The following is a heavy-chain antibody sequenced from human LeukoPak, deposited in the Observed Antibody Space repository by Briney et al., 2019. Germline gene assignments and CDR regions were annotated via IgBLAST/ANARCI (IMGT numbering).Heavy chain of an antibody. CDR3: AREVTTITHIYYYIDV. J-gene: IGHJ6*03. CDR2: FDTDGTT. V-gene: IGHV4-61*02. D-gene: IGHD4-11*01. Sequence: KPSETLSLTCTVSGGSISSGSYYWSWIRQPAGKGLEWIGRFDTDGTTNSNPPLKSRVTLSMDMSRNQFSLKLTSVTAADTAVYYCAREVTTITHIYYYIDVWGKGTTVTVSS. CDR1: GGSISSGSYY.